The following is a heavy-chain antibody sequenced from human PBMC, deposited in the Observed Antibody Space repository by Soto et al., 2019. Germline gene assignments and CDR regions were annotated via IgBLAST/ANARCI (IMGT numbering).Heavy chain of an antibody. V-gene: IGHV4-31*03. J-gene: IGHJ5*02. CDR2: IYYSGST. CDR3: ARTTMVRGVGPGYNWFDP. D-gene: IGHD3-10*01. Sequence: QVQLQESGPGLVKPSQTLSLTCTVSGGSISSGGYYWSWIRQHPGKGLEWIGYIYYSGSTYYNPSLKSRVTISVDTSKNQFSLKLSSVTVADTAVYYCARTTMVRGVGPGYNWFDPWGQGTLVTVSS. CDR1: GGSISSGGYY.